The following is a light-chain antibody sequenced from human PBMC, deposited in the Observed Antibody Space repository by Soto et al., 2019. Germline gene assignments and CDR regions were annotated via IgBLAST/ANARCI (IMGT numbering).Light chain of an antibody. CDR1: SNDIGSSDY. J-gene: IGLJ2*01. Sequence: QSVLTQPASESGSPGLSVTISCTGTSNDIGSSDYVSWYQQYPGKAPKLMIYDVNSRPSGVSNRFSGSKSGTTASLTISGLRAEDEADYFCSSWSRSTSLVVFGGGTKLTVL. CDR2: DVN. CDR3: SSWSRSTSLVV. V-gene: IGLV2-14*03.